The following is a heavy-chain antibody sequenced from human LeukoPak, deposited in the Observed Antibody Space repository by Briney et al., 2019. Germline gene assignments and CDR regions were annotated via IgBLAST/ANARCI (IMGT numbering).Heavy chain of an antibody. CDR2: INSDGSST. V-gene: IGHV3-74*01. J-gene: IGHJ4*02. D-gene: IGHD4-17*01. Sequence: TGGSLRLSCAASGFTFNSSWMHWVRQAPGKGLMWVSRINSDGSSTSYADAVKGRFTISRDNAKNTLYLQMNSLRGEDTAVYYCARPLGPRNTVTTPAPFDYWGQGTLVTVSS. CDR1: GFTFNSSW. CDR3: ARPLGPRNTVTTPAPFDY.